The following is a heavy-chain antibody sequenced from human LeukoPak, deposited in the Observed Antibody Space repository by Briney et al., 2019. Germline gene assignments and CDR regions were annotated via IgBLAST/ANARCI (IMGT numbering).Heavy chain of an antibody. Sequence: PGGSLRLPCAASGFTFSSDSMNWVRQAPGKGLELVSSVSGGSSYIFYADSVKGRFTISRDNAKNSLYLHMNSLRAEDTAVYYCARASDNTAALFDWGQGTVVTVSS. V-gene: IGHV3-21*01. CDR2: VSGGSSYI. D-gene: IGHD6-13*01. CDR1: GFTFSSDS. J-gene: IGHJ4*02. CDR3: ARASDNTAALFD.